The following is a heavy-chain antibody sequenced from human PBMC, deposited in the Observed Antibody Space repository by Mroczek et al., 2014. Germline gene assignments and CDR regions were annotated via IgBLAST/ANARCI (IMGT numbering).Heavy chain of an antibody. D-gene: IGHD3-22*01. V-gene: IGHV1-18*01. Sequence: SGAEVKKPGASVKVSCKASGYTFTSYGISWVRQAPGQGLEWMGWISAYNGNTNYTQKLQGRVTMTTDTSTSTAYMELRSLGSDDTAVYYCARSVPSATYYDSSGYYLDAFDIWGQGTMVTRLF. J-gene: IGHJ3*02. CDR1: GYTFTSYG. CDR2: ISAYNGNT. CDR3: ARSVPSATYYDSSGYYLDAFDI.